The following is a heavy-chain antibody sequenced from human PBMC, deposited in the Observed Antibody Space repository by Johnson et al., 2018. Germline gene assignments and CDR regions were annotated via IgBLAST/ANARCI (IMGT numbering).Heavy chain of an antibody. Sequence: VQLQESGGGLVQSGGSLKLSCAGFGFTFSDSTIHWVRQASGKGLEWVGRIRSKTYNYATAYAASVNGTLTISRDNAKNTVYLQMNSLRVEDSAIYYCARHYRPSYYYTMDVWGQGTTVTVSS. D-gene: IGHD4-11*01. CDR2: IRSKTYNYAT. J-gene: IGHJ6*02. CDR3: ARHYRPSYYYTMDV. CDR1: GFTFSDST. V-gene: IGHV3-73*02.